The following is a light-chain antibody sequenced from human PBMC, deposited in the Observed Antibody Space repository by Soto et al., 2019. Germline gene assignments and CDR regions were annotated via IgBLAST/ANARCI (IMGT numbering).Light chain of an antibody. CDR1: QSVSNN. CDR2: GAS. CDR3: QQYNNWWT. V-gene: IGKV3-15*01. Sequence: EIVMTQSPATLSVSPGERATLSCRASQSVSNNLAWYQKKPGQAPRLIIYGASTRATGIPARFSGSGSGTEFTLTISSLQSEDFAFYDCQQYNNWWTFGQGTRVDIK. J-gene: IGKJ1*01.